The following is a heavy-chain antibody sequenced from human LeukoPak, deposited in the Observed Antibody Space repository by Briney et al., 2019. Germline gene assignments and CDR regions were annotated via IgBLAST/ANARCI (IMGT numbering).Heavy chain of an antibody. CDR2: IYYSGST. Sequence: PSETLSLTCTVSGGSISSSSYYWGWIRQPPGKGLEWIGSIYYSGSTYYNPSLKSRVTISVDTSKNQFSLKLSSVTAADTAVYYCTREPYYYDSRGYWNWGQGTVVTVSS. J-gene: IGHJ4*02. CDR3: TREPYYYDSRGYWN. D-gene: IGHD3-22*01. CDR1: GGSISSSSYY. V-gene: IGHV4-39*07.